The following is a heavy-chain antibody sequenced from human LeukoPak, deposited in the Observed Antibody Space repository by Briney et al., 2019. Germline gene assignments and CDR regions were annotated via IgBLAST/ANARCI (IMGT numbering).Heavy chain of an antibody. Sequence: ASVKVSCKASGYTFTSYAMHWVRQAPGQRLEWMGWINAGNGNTKYSQKFQGRVTITRDTSASTAYMELSSLRSDDTAVYYCARDRGGHDAFDIWGQGTMVTVSS. CDR2: INAGNGNT. D-gene: IGHD3-16*01. CDR1: GYTFTSYA. V-gene: IGHV1-3*01. J-gene: IGHJ3*02. CDR3: ARDRGGHDAFDI.